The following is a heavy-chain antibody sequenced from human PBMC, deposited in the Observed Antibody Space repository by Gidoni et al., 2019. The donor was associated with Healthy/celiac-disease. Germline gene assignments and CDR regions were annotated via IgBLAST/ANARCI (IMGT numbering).Heavy chain of an antibody. CDR2: ISYDGSNK. D-gene: IGHD6-19*01. V-gene: IGHV3-30*18. J-gene: IGHJ4*02. CDR1: GFTFSSYG. CDR3: AKDPGNAAVADHGYYFDY. Sequence: QVQLVESGGGVVQPGRSLRLSCAASGFTFSSYGMHWVRQAPGKGLEWVAVISYDGSNKYYADSVKGRFTISRDNSKNTLYLQMNSLRAEDTAVYYCAKDPGNAAVADHGYYFDYWGQGTLVTVSS.